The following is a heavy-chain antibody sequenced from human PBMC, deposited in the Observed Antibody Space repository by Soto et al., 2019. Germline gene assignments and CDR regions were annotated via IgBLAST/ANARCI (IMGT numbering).Heavy chain of an antibody. D-gene: IGHD3-22*01. J-gene: IGHJ4*02. Sequence: EVQLVESGGGLVQPGRSLRLSCAASGFTFDDHAMHWVRQVPGKGLEWVSGISWNSGNIGYADSVKGRFTISRVNAENSLYLQMNSLRVEDTALYYCVRDMDVSGYARFDYWGQGTLVTVSS. CDR1: GFTFDDHA. CDR3: VRDMDVSGYARFDY. V-gene: IGHV3-9*01. CDR2: ISWNSGNI.